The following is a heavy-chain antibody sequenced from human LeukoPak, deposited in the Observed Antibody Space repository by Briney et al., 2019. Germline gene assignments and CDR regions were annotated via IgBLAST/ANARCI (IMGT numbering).Heavy chain of an antibody. CDR2: IQYDGSNE. D-gene: IGHD2-8*01. CDR3: AKDRCSNGVGCYYYYMDV. V-gene: IGHV3-30*02. Sequence: GGSLRLSCAASGFTVSSNYMSWVRQAPGKGLEWVAYIQYDGSNEQYADSVKGRFSISRDRSKNILYLQMNSLRAEDTAVYYCAKDRCSNGVGCYYYYMDVWGKGTTVTISS. CDR1: GFTVSSNY. J-gene: IGHJ6*03.